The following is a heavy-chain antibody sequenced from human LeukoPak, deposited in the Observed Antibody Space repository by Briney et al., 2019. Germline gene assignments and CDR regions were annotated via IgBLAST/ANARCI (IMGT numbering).Heavy chain of an antibody. CDR2: IYYSGST. V-gene: IGHV4-59*01. CDR1: GGSISSFY. CDR3: ARGSGGGDYTTLDY. D-gene: IGHD4-17*01. Sequence: SETLSLTCTVSGGSISSFYWSWIRQPAGKGLEWIGYIYYSGSTNYNPSLKSRVTISVDTSKNQFSLKLSSVTAADTAVYYCARGSGGGDYTTLDYWGQGTLVTVSS. J-gene: IGHJ4*02.